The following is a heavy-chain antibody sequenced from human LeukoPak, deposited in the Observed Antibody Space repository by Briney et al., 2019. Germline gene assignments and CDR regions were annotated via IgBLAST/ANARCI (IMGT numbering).Heavy chain of an antibody. CDR2: FDPEDGET. J-gene: IGHJ4*02. CDR1: GYTLTELS. Sequence: ASVNVSCKVSGYTLTELSMHWVRQAPGKGLEWMGGFDPEDGETIYAQKFQGRVTMTEDTSTDTAYMELSSLRSEDTAVYYCATDIRSAATTPFDYWGQGTLVTVSS. V-gene: IGHV1-24*01. CDR3: ATDIRSAATTPFDY. D-gene: IGHD6-13*01.